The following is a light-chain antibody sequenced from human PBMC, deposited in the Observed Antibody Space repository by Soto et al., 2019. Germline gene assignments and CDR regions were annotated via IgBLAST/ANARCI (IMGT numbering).Light chain of an antibody. CDR1: NRDVGGHNS. CDR2: DVS. J-gene: IGLJ2*01. CDR3: SSYTSTTTVI. V-gene: IGLV2-14*03. Sequence: QSALTQPASVSGSPGQSITISCTGTNRDVGGHNSVSWYQQHSGKAPKLMIYDVSNRPSGVSNRFSGSKSGNTASLTISGLRAEDEADYYCSSYTSTTTVIFGGGTKVTVL.